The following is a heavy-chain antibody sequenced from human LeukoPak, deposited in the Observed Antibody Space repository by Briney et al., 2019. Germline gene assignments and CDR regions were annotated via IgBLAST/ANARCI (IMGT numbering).Heavy chain of an antibody. Sequence: GGSLRLSCAASGFTLTTFSSHGMSPARPAPGKGLACVSEISGSGGTTYYADSVKGRFTICRDNAKNSLYLQMNSLRDEDTAVYYCARDFRDGYNFPPDYWGQGTLVTVSS. CDR2: ISGSGGTT. CDR3: ARDFRDGYNFPPDY. D-gene: IGHD5-24*01. CDR1: GFTLTTFSSHG. J-gene: IGHJ4*02. V-gene: IGHV3-23*01.